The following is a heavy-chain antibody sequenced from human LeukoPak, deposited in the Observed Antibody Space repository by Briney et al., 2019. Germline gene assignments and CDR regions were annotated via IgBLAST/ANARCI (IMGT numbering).Heavy chain of an antibody. Sequence: SETLSLTCTVSGGSISSYYWSWIRQPPGKGLEWIGYIYYSGSTNYNPSLKSRVTISVDTSKNQFSLKLSSVTAADTAVYYCARDLGYYGSGSYYQYYFDYWGQGTLVTVSS. CDR2: IYYSGST. V-gene: IGHV4-59*12. D-gene: IGHD3-10*01. CDR3: ARDLGYYGSGSYYQYYFDY. J-gene: IGHJ4*02. CDR1: GGSISSYY.